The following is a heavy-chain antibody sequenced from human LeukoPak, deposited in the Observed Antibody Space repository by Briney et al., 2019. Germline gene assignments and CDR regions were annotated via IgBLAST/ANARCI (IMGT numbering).Heavy chain of an antibody. Sequence: GGSLRLSCAASGFTFSSYAMHWVRQAPGKGLEYVSAISSNGGSTYYANSVKGRFTISRDNSKNTLYLQMGSLRAEDMAVYYCARTPGDYVYYYYYMDVWGKGTTVTVSS. CDR2: ISSNGGST. CDR1: GFTFSSYA. V-gene: IGHV3-64*01. CDR3: ARTPGDYVYYYYYMDV. D-gene: IGHD4-17*01. J-gene: IGHJ6*03.